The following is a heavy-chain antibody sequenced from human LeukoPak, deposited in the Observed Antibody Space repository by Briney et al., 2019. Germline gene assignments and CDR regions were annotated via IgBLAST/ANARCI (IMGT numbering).Heavy chain of an antibody. Sequence: PGRSLRLSCAASGFTFDDYAMHWVRQAPGKGLEWVSLISGDGGSTYYADSVKGRFTISRDNSKNSLYLQMNSLRTEDTALYYCAKVNAPGLTVTNPFDYWGQGTLVTVSS. D-gene: IGHD4-17*01. J-gene: IGHJ4*02. CDR3: AKVNAPGLTVTNPFDY. V-gene: IGHV3-43*02. CDR1: GFTFDDYA. CDR2: ISGDGGST.